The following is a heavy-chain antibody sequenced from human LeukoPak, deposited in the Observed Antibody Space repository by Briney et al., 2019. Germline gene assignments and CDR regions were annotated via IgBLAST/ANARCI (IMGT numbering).Heavy chain of an antibody. Sequence: GGSLRLSCAASGFTFSSYAMSWVRQAPGKGLEWVSAISGSGGSTYYADSGKGRFTISRDNSKNTLYLQMNSLRAEDTAVYYCAKVCSSFWSGYYRLPLGKLEPFDYWGQGTLVTVSS. V-gene: IGHV3-23*01. CDR1: GFTFSSYA. CDR2: ISGSGGST. J-gene: IGHJ4*02. D-gene: IGHD3-3*01. CDR3: AKVCSSFWSGYYRLPLGKLEPFDY.